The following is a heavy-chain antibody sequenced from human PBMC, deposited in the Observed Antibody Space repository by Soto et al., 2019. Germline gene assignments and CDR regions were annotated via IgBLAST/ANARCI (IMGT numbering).Heavy chain of an antibody. CDR2: IYPGDSDS. CDR1: GYSFSNTW. D-gene: IGHD3-10*01. Sequence: GESLKISCKGSGYSFSNTWINWVRQMPGKGLEWMGIIYPGDSDSRYSPSFQGQVTISADKSINTAYLQWSSLKASDTATYYCAKENGSAYYGMDVWGQGTTVTVSS. V-gene: IGHV5-51*01. J-gene: IGHJ6*02. CDR3: AKENGSAYYGMDV.